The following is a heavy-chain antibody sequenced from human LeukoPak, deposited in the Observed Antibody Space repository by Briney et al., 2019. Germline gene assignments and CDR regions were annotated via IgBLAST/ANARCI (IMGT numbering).Heavy chain of an antibody. Sequence: GGSLRLSCTVSGFTVSSNSMSWVRQAPGKGLEGVSFIYSDNTHYSDSVKGRFTISRDNSKNTLYLQMNSLRAEDTAVYYCARRAGGYSHPYDYWGQGIVVTVSS. D-gene: IGHD4-23*01. CDR3: ARRAGGYSHPYDY. CDR2: IYSDNT. J-gene: IGHJ4*02. V-gene: IGHV3-53*01. CDR1: GFTVSSNS.